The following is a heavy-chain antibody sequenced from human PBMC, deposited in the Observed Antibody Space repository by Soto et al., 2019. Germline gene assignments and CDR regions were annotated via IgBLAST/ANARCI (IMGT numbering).Heavy chain of an antibody. CDR1: GYTFTNYG. Sequence: QVQVVQSGDEVKKPGASVKVSCKASGYTFTNYGFSWVRQAPGQGLEWMGWISGYNGNTKYAEKFQGRVTMTPDTSTSTAPMALRSLRSDDTAVYYCAREAHAPYYYYGMDVWGQGTAVTVSS. V-gene: IGHV1-18*01. CDR3: AREAHAPYYYYGMDV. CDR2: ISGYNGNT. J-gene: IGHJ6*02.